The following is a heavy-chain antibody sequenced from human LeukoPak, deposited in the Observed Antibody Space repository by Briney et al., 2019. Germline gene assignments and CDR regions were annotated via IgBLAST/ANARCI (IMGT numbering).Heavy chain of an antibody. Sequence: TSETLSLTCTVCGASISSHYWSWLRQRPGKGLEWIGYVIDSVRTKDNPSLQSRLTLSADMSKNEFSLRLSSVTAADTAVCYCATIKHGQIFGYFDFWGQGIKVTVSS. CDR3: ATIKHGQIFGYFDF. J-gene: IGHJ4*02. CDR2: VIDSVRT. D-gene: IGHD3-16*01. V-gene: IGHV4-59*11. CDR1: GASISSHY.